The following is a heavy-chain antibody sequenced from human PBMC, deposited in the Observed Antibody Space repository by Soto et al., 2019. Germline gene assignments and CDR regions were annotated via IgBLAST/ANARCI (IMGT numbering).Heavy chain of an antibody. CDR2: ISVGNGNT. D-gene: IGHD4-17*01. Sequence: ASVKVSCKASGYTFNNYAITWVRQAPGQGLEWMGWISVGNGNTKYAQKFQGRVTITTDTSASTAYMELSSLRSEDTAVYYCAIPDEYGDYVNDAFDIWGQGTMVTVSS. J-gene: IGHJ3*02. V-gene: IGHV1-18*01. CDR1: GYTFNNYA. CDR3: AIPDEYGDYVNDAFDI.